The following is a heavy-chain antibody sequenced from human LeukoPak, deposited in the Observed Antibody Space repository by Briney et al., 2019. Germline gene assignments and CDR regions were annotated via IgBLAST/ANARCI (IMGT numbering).Heavy chain of an antibody. CDR1: GFTFSSYA. D-gene: IGHD6-13*01. J-gene: IGHJ5*02. CDR2: ISGSGGST. V-gene: IGHV3-23*01. CDR3: AKDFDSSSWYFGWFDH. Sequence: GGSLRLSCAASGFTFSSYAMSWVRQAPGKGLEWVSAISGSGGSTYYADSVKGRFTISRDNSKNTLYLQMNSLRAEDTAVYYCAKDFDSSSWYFGWFDHWGQGTLVTVSS.